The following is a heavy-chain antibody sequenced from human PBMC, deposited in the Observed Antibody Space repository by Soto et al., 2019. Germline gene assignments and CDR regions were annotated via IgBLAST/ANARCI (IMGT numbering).Heavy chain of an antibody. D-gene: IGHD5-18*01. V-gene: IGHV3-11*01. CDR1: GFTLSDYY. J-gene: IGHJ6*02. CDR3: ELGITAVERGYYGMDV. Sequence: GGCLRLSCAASGFTLSDYYMSWIRQAPGKGLEWVSYISSSGSTIYYADSVKGRFTISRDNAKNSLYLQMNSLRAEDTAVYYCELGITAVERGYYGMDVWGQGTTVTVSS. CDR2: ISSSGSTI.